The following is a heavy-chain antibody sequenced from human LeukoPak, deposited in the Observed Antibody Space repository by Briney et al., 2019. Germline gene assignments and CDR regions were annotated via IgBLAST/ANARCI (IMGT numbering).Heavy chain of an antibody. J-gene: IGHJ6*03. V-gene: IGHV1-18*04. D-gene: IGHD6-13*01. CDR2: ISAYNGNT. CDR3: AKLAAAGTVYYYYYMDV. Sequence: ASVKVSCKASGYTFTSYYMHWVRQAPGQGLEWMGWISAYNGNTNYAQKLQGRVTMTTDTSTSTAYMELRSLRSDDTAVYYCAKLAAAGTVYYYYYMDVWGKGTTVTVS. CDR1: GYTFTSYY.